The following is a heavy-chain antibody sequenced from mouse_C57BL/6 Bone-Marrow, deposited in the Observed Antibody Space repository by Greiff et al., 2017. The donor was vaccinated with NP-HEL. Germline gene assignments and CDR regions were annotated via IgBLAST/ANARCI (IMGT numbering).Heavy chain of an antibody. V-gene: IGHV1-78*01. D-gene: IGHD1-1*01. J-gene: IGHJ2*01. CDR3: ASLHYYGSSYGY. CDR1: GYTFTDHT. Sequence: VKLQESDAELVKPGASVKISCKVSGYTFTDHTIHWMKQRPEQGLEWIGYIYPRDGSTKYNEKFKGKATLTADKSSSTAYMQLNSLTSEDSAVYFCASLHYYGSSYGYWGQGTTLTVSS. CDR2: IYPRDGST.